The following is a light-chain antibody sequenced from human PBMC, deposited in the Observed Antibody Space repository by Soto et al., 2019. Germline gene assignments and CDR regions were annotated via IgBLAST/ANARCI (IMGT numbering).Light chain of an antibody. CDR1: QTVYTW. CDR2: EAS. CDR3: QQYQSFSLT. Sequence: DIQMTQSPSTLSASIGDRVTITCRASQTVYTWLAWYQQKPGTAPKLLIYEASTLHSGVPSRFTGSGSGTEFTLVISRLQPDGFATYYCQQYQSFSLTFGGGTKVDIK. V-gene: IGKV1-5*03. J-gene: IGKJ4*01.